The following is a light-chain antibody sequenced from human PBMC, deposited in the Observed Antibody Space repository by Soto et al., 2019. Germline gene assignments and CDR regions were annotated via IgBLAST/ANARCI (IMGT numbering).Light chain of an antibody. CDR2: DAS. V-gene: IGKV3-20*01. Sequence: EIGLSQSPGTLSLSQGERTTLSCRASQTVRNNYLAWYQQKPGQAPTLLIYDASNRATGIPDRFSGGGSGTDFTLTISRLEPEDFAVYYCQQFASYPLTFGGGTKVDNK. CDR1: QTVRNNY. J-gene: IGKJ4*01. CDR3: QQFASYPLT.